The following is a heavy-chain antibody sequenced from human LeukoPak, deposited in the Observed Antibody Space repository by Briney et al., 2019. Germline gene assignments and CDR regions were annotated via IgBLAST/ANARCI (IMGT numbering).Heavy chain of an antibody. CDR2: ISYDGSNK. CDR1: RFTFSSYA. V-gene: IGHV3-30-3*01. Sequence: GGSLRLSCAASRFTFSSYAMHWVRQAPGKGLEWVAVISYDGSNKYYADSVKGRFTISRDNSKNTLYLQMNSLRAEDTAVYYCARDGDYGDYLDYWGQGTLVIVSS. CDR3: ARDGDYGDYLDY. J-gene: IGHJ4*02. D-gene: IGHD4-17*01.